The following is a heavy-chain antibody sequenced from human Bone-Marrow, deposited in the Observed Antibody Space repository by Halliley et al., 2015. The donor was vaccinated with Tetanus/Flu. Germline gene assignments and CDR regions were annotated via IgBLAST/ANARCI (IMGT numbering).Heavy chain of an antibody. Sequence: LRLSCTVSGCPINSYHWSWIRQPPGKGLEWIGYIYYSGSTNYNPSLKRRISISVDTSKNQFYLKLRSVTAADTTVYYFASRGNSYGYYYFDSWGQGTLFPFPS. V-gene: IGHV4-59*01. CDR1: GCPINSYH. J-gene: IGHJ4*02. D-gene: IGHD5-18*01. CDR3: ASRGNSYGYYYFDS. CDR2: IYYSGST.